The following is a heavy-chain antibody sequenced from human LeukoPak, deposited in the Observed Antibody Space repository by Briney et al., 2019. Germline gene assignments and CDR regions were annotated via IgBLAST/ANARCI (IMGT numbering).Heavy chain of an antibody. J-gene: IGHJ4*02. CDR2: ISYDGSNK. CDR1: GFTFSSYA. D-gene: IGHD3-16*02. CDR3: ARGGSYRSFDY. Sequence: GRSLRLSCAASGFTFSSYAMHWVRQAPGMRLEWVSVISYDGSNKYYADSVKGRFTISRDNSKNTLYLQMNSLRAEDTAVYYCARGGSYRSFDYWGQGTLVTVSS. V-gene: IGHV3-30-3*01.